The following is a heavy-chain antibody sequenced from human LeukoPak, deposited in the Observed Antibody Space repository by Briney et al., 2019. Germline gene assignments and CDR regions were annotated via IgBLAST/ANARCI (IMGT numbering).Heavy chain of an antibody. V-gene: IGHV3-30-3*01. CDR3: AREVVVVVAAYYFDY. D-gene: IGHD2-15*01. CDR1: GFTFSSYA. CDR2: ISYDGSNK. Sequence: PGGSLRLSCAASGFTFSSYAMHWVRQAPGKGLEWVAVISYDGSNKYYADSVKGRFTISRDNSKNTLYLQMNSLRAEDTAVYYCAREVVVVVAAYYFDYWGQGTLVTVSS. J-gene: IGHJ4*02.